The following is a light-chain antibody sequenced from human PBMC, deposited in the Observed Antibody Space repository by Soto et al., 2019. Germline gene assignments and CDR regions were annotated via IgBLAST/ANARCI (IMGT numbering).Light chain of an antibody. CDR3: QQLNSYPPA. CDR2: AAS. CDR1: QGISSY. J-gene: IGKJ4*02. V-gene: IGKV1-9*01. Sequence: DIQLTQSPSFLSASVGDRVTITCRARQGISSYLAWYQQKPGKAPKLLIYAASTLQSGVPSRFSGSGSGTEFTLTISSQQPEDFATYDCQQLNSYPPAFGGGTKVEIK.